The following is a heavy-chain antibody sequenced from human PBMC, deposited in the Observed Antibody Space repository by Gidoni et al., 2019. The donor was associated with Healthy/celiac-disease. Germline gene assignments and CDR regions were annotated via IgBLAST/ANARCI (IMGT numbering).Heavy chain of an antibody. V-gene: IGHV4-39*01. D-gene: IGHD4-17*01. Sequence: QLQLQESGPGLVKPSETLSLTCAVSGGSISSNSYYWGWIRQPPGKGLEWIGSIYYSGSTYYSPSLKSRVTISVDTSKNQFSLKLSSVTAADTAVYYCARNYGDYPFYYYYYGMDVWGQGTTVTVSS. CDR3: ARNYGDYPFYYYYYGMDV. CDR1: GGSISSNSYY. CDR2: IYYSGST. J-gene: IGHJ6*02.